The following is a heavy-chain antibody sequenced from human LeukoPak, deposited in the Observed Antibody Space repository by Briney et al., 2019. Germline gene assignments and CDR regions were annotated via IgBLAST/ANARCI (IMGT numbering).Heavy chain of an antibody. V-gene: IGHV1-69*04. Sequence: GASVKVSCKASGGTFSSYAISWVRQAPGQGLEWMGRIIPILGIANYAQKFQGRVTITADKTTSTAYMELSSLRSEDTAVYYCARDGGAAGTLQHWGQGTLVTVSS. D-gene: IGHD6-13*01. CDR2: IIPILGIA. CDR3: ARDGGAAGTLQH. CDR1: GGTFSSYA. J-gene: IGHJ1*01.